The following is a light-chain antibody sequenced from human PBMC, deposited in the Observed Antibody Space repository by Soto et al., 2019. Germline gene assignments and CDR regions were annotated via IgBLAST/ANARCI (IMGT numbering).Light chain of an antibody. V-gene: IGLV2-14*01. J-gene: IGLJ3*02. CDR2: DVS. CDR1: SSDVGGYDY. CDR3: TSYTRSSSPWV. Sequence: QSALTQPASVSGSPGQSITISCTGTSSDVGGYDYVSWYQQYPAKAPKLLIYDVSSRPSGVSNRFSGSKSGNTASLTISGLQAEDEADYYCTSYTRSSSPWVFGGGTKLTV.